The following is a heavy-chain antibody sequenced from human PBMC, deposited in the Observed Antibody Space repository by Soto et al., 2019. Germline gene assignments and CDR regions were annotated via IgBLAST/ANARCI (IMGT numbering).Heavy chain of an antibody. J-gene: IGHJ6*02. D-gene: IGHD6-6*01. V-gene: IGHV4-34*01. CDR1: GGSFSGYY. Sequence: SETLSLTCAVYGGSFSGYYWNWIRQPPGKGLEWIGEINHSGSTNYNPSLKSRVTISVDTSKIHFSLKLSSVTAAATAVYYCARGGIAARPRDYYYGMDVWGQGTTVTVSS. CDR3: ARGGIAARPRDYYYGMDV. CDR2: INHSGST.